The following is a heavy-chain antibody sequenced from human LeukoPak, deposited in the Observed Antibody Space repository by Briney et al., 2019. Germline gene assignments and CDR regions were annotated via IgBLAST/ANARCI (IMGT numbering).Heavy chain of an antibody. CDR2: ISYDGNEK. V-gene: IGHV3-30*04. CDR1: GFTFSDYA. J-gene: IGHJ6*02. CDR3: ARHDGRTVSWGYGMDV. D-gene: IGHD4-17*01. Sequence: PGGSLRLSCAYSGFTFSDYAMHWVRQAPGKGLEWVAVISYDGNEKYYADSVKGRFTISRDNPKNTLYLQMNSLRAEDTAVYYCARHDGRTVSWGYGMDVWGQGTTVTVSS.